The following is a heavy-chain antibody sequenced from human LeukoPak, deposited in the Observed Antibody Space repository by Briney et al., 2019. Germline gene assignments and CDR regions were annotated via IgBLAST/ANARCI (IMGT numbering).Heavy chain of an antibody. J-gene: IGHJ4*02. D-gene: IGHD6-13*01. CDR2: IYYSGST. CDR1: GGSISSGGYY. Sequence: SETLSLTCTVSGGSISSGGYYWSWIRHQPGKGLEWIGYIYYSGSTDYNPSLKGRLAISVDTSKNQFSLKVTSVTAADTAVYYCARGRSAAGNFDYWGQGTLVTVSS. CDR3: ARGRSAAGNFDY. V-gene: IGHV4-31*03.